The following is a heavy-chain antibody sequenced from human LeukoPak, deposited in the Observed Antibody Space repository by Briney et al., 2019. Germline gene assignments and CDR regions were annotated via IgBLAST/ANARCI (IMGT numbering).Heavy chain of an antibody. Sequence: SVKVSCKASGGTFSRYVINWVRLAPGQGPEWMGGIMSPFGAANYAQKFQGRVTLTADESTSTAYMELSTLRSDDTAVYYCATINPVVTAGWYFDPWGRGTLVTVSS. J-gene: IGHJ2*01. V-gene: IGHV1-69*13. CDR1: GGTFSRYV. D-gene: IGHD4-23*01. CDR3: ATINPVVTAGWYFDP. CDR2: IMSPFGAA.